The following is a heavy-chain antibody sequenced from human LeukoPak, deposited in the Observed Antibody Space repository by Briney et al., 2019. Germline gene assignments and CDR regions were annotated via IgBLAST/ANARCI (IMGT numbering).Heavy chain of an antibody. D-gene: IGHD3-10*01. V-gene: IGHV1-3*01. CDR3: ARDWDPMWLGELFPY. CDR2: INAGNGNT. CDR1: GYTFTSYA. J-gene: IGHJ4*02. Sequence: ASVKVSCKASGYTFTSYAMHWVRQAPGQRLEWMGWINAGNGNTKYSQKFQGRVTITRDTSASTAYMELSSLRSEDTAVYYCARDWDPMWLGELFPYWGQGTLVTVSS.